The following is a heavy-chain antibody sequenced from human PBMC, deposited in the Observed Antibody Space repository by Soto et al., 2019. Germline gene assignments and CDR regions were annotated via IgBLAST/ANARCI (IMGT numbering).Heavy chain of an antibody. CDR2: ISYDGSNK. J-gene: IGHJ4*02. Sequence: GGSLRLSCAASGFTFSSYAMHWVRQAPGKGLEWVAVISYDGSNKYYADSVKGRFTISRDNSKNTLYLQMNSLRAEDTAVYYCARTDSGVWYYFDYWGQGTLVTVPS. CDR1: GFTFSSYA. CDR3: ARTDSGVWYYFDY. V-gene: IGHV3-30-3*01. D-gene: IGHD3-10*01.